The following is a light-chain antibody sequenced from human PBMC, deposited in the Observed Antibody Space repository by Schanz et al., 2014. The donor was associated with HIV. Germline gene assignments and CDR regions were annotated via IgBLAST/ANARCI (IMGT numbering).Light chain of an antibody. CDR2: GAS. V-gene: IGKV3-20*01. CDR3: QQYATSPWT. CDR1: QSLTTNY. J-gene: IGKJ1*01. Sequence: ETVLTQSPGSLSLSPGDRATLSCRASQSLTTNYLAWYQQKLGQAPRLLIYGASSRATGIPDRFSGSGSGTDFTLTISRLEPEDFAVYSCQQYATSPWTFGQGTKVEVK.